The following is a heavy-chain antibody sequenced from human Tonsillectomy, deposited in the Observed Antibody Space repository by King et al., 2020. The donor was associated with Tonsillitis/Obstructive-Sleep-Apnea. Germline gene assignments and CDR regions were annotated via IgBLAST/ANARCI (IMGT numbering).Heavy chain of an antibody. J-gene: IGHJ3*02. D-gene: IGHD3-10*01. CDR3: ARGSYDSDVFDI. V-gene: IGHV2-5*02. CDR1: GFSLSTGGVG. CDR2: IYWDDDK. Sequence: TLKESGPTLVKPTQTLTLTCTFSGFSLSTGGVGVGWIRQPPGKALEWLALIYWDDDKHYSPSLKNRLTITKDTSKNQVVLTMSNMDPVDTATYYGARGSYDSDVFDIWGQGTMVTVSS.